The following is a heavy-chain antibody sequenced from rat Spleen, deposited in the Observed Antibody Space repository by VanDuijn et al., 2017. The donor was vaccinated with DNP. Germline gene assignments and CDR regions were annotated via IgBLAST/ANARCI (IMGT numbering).Heavy chain of an antibody. CDR1: GFTFSDYA. CDR2: ISYDGSRT. D-gene: IGHD4-3*01. V-gene: IGHV5-17*01. J-gene: IGHJ1*01. Sequence: EVQLVESGGGLVQPGRSLKLSCAASGFTFSDYAMAWVRQAPKKGLEWVATISYDGSRTYYRDSVKGRFTISRDNAKSTLYLQMDSLQPEDTGTYYCARGGTVYWYFDFWGPGTMVTVSS. CDR3: ARGGTVYWYFDF.